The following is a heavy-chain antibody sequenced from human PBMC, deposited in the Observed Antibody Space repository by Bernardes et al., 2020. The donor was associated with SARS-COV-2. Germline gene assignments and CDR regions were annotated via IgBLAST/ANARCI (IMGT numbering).Heavy chain of an antibody. CDR3: ARDLMLAAAGTVEDY. D-gene: IGHD6-13*01. CDR1: GFTFSSYG. J-gene: IGHJ2*01. V-gene: IGHV3-33*01. CDR2: IWYDGSNK. Sequence: GGSLRLSCAASGFTFSSYGMHWVRQAPGKGLEWVAVIWYDGSNKYYADSVKGRFTISRDNSKNTLYLQMNSLRAEDTAVYYCARDLMLAAAGTVEDYWGRGTLVTVSS.